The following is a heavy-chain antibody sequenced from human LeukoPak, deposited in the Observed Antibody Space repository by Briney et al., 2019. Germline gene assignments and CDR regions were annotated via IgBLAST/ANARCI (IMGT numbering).Heavy chain of an antibody. D-gene: IGHD3-10*01. CDR3: ARYDSGSNNFDY. CDR2: TYHSGGT. J-gene: IGHJ4*02. CDR1: GYSIRSGYY. V-gene: IGHV4-38-2*02. Sequence: SETLSLTCTVSGYSIRSGYYWAWIRQPPGKGLEWIGSTYHSGGTDYNPSLKSRVSISVDTSKNQFSLKVTSVTAADTAVYYCARYDSGSNNFDYWGQGTLVTVSS.